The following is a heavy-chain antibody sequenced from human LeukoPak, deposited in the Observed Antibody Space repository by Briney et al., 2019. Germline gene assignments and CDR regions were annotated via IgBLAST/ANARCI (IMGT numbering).Heavy chain of an antibody. Sequence: GESLKISCKASGHSFTSYWIGWVRQMPGKGLEWMGIIYPGDSDTRYSPSFQGQVTISADKSISTAYLQWSSLKASDTAMYYCARGVGYANLALVYWGQGTLVTVSS. CDR1: GHSFTSYW. J-gene: IGHJ4*02. CDR2: IYPGDSDT. D-gene: IGHD2-8*02. CDR3: ARGVGYANLALVY. V-gene: IGHV5-51*01.